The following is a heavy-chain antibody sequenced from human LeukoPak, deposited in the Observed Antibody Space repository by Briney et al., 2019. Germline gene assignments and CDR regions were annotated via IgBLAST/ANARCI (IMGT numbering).Heavy chain of an antibody. Sequence: PSETLSLTCAVYGGSFSGYYWSWIRQPPGKGLEWIGEINHSGSTNYNPSLKSRVTISVDTSENQFSLKLSSVTAADTAVYYCARGRSSSWSRRDAFDIWGQGTMVTVSS. V-gene: IGHV4-34*01. CDR1: GGSFSGYY. CDR3: ARGRSSSWSRRDAFDI. J-gene: IGHJ3*02. CDR2: INHSGST. D-gene: IGHD6-13*01.